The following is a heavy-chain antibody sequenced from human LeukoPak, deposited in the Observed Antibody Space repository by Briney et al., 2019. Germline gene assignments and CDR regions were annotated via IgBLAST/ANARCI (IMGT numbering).Heavy chain of an antibody. CDR3: ARDTDSSGFYHYYFDY. CDR1: GFTFSSFW. Sequence: GGSLRLSCAASGFTFSSFWMSWVPQAPGTGLEWVTNKNQDGSEKYYVDSVKGRSTISRDNAKNSLYLQVSSLRAEDTAVYYCARDTDSSGFYHYYFDYWGQGTLVTVSS. V-gene: IGHV3-7*04. J-gene: IGHJ4*02. D-gene: IGHD3-22*01. CDR2: KNQDGSEK.